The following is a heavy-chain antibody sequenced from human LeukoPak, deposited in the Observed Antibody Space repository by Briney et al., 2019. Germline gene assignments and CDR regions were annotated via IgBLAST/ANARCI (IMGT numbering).Heavy chain of an antibody. CDR2: ISYDGSNK. Sequence: GGSLRLSCAASGFTFSSYGMHWVRQAPGKGLEWVAVISYDGSNKYYADSVKGRFTISRDNSKNTLYLQMNSLRAEDTAVYYCAKGLRFLEWLPSPTDAFDIWSQGTMVTVSS. V-gene: IGHV3-30*18. J-gene: IGHJ3*02. CDR1: GFTFSSYG. D-gene: IGHD3-3*01. CDR3: AKGLRFLEWLPSPTDAFDI.